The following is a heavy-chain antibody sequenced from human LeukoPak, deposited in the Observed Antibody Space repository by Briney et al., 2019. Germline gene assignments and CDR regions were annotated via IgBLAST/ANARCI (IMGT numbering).Heavy chain of an antibody. CDR2: IYYTGST. J-gene: IGHJ4*02. Sequence: PSETLSLTCTVSGGSIFSSSYYWGWIRQPPGKGLEWIGSIYYTGSTYYNPSLKSRVTISVDTSKNQFSLKLSSVTAADTAVYYCAREVYSSRRPPYYFDYWGQGTLVTVSS. CDR1: GGSIFSSSYY. CDR3: AREVYSSRRPPYYFDY. D-gene: IGHD6-13*01. V-gene: IGHV4-39*02.